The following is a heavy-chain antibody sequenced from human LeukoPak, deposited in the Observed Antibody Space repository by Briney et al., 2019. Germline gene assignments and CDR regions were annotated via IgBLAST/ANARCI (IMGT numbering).Heavy chain of an antibody. CDR1: GGTFSSYA. V-gene: IGHV1-69*05. J-gene: IGHJ4*02. CDR2: IIPIFGTA. D-gene: IGHD1-26*01. Sequence: SVKVSCKASGGTFSSYAISWVRQAPGQGLEWMGGIIPIFGTANYAQKFQGRVTITTDESTSTAYMELSSLRSEDTAVYYCARWGPRHSGSYQSSFDYWGQGTLVTVSS. CDR3: ARWGPRHSGSYQSSFDY.